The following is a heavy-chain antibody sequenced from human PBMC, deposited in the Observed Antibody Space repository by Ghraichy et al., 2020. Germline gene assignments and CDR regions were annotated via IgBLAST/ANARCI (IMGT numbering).Heavy chain of an antibody. J-gene: IGHJ4*02. CDR1: GFTFSSYS. Sequence: GGSLRLSCAASGFTFSSYSMNWVRQAPGKGLEWVSSISSSSSYIYYADSVKGRFTISRDNAKNSLYLQMNSLRAEDTAVYYCARDTAMANPHDYWGQGTLVTVSS. V-gene: IGHV3-21*01. D-gene: IGHD5-18*01. CDR3: ARDTAMANPHDY. CDR2: ISSSSSYI.